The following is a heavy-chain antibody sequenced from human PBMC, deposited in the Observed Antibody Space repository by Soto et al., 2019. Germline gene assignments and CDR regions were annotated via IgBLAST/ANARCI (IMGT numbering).Heavy chain of an antibody. CDR1: GGSISSSSYY. V-gene: IGHV4-39*01. CDR3: ARSYGDYSVDY. Sequence: PSETLSLTCTVSGGSISSSSYYWGWIRQPPGKGLEWIGSIYYSGSTYYNPSLKSRVTISVDTSKNQFSLKLSSVTAADTAVYYCARSYGDYSVDYWGQGTLVTVSS. CDR2: IYYSGST. D-gene: IGHD4-17*01. J-gene: IGHJ4*02.